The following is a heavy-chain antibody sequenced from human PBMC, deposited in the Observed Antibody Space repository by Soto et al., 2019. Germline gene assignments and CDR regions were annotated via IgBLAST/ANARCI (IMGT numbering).Heavy chain of an antibody. CDR2: INQSGST. CDR3: ARGRELYCRTTSCFLNWFDP. CDR1: GGSFSGYY. Sequence: LSETLSLTCAFYGGSFSGYYWNWIRQPPGKGLEWIGEINQSGSTSYNPSLKSRVTISVDTSKNHFSLKLNSMTAADTAVYYCARGRELYCRTTSCFLNWFDPWGQGTLVTVSS. J-gene: IGHJ5*02. D-gene: IGHD2-2*01. V-gene: IGHV4-34*01.